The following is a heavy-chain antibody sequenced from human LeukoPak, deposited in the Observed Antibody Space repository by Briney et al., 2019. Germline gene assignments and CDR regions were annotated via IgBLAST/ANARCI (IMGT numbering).Heavy chain of an antibody. CDR3: AKDRYSYAFEYSDS. CDR1: GFIFSDYY. J-gene: IGHJ4*02. Sequence: PGGSLRLSCAASGFIFSDYYMSWICQAPGKGLEFVSNISRSSSFTNYADSVKGRFPISRDNSKNTLSLQVSSLRAEDTAVYYCAKDRYSYAFEYSDSWGQGTLVTVSS. CDR2: ISRSSSFT. D-gene: IGHD5-18*01. V-gene: IGHV3-11*06.